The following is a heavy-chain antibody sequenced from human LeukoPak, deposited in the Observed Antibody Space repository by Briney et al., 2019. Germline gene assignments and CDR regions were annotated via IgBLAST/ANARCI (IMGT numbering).Heavy chain of an antibody. CDR2: LSGSGSST. D-gene: IGHD4/OR15-4a*01. J-gene: IGHJ4*02. V-gene: IGHV3-23*01. CDR3: AKERDYGPADY. CDR1: GFIFNKHA. Sequence: GGSLRLSCAASGFIFNKHAMSWVRQAPGKGLEWVSGLSGSGSSTDYADSVKGRFIVSRDNSKNTLFLQMNSLRAEDTAIYYCAKERDYGPADYWGQGTLVTVSS.